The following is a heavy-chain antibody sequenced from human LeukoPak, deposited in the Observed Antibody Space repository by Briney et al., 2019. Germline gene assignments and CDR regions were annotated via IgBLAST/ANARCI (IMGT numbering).Heavy chain of an antibody. V-gene: IGHV3-48*03. CDR1: GFTFSSYE. CDR2: ISSSGSTI. J-gene: IGHJ4*02. D-gene: IGHD3-22*01. CDR3: AREPLYYYDSSGSFDY. Sequence: GGSLRLSCAASGFTFSSYEMNWVRQAPGKGLEWVSYISSSGSTIYYADSVKGRFTISRDNSKNSLYLQMNSLRAEDTAVYYCAREPLYYYDSSGSFDYWGQGTLVTVS.